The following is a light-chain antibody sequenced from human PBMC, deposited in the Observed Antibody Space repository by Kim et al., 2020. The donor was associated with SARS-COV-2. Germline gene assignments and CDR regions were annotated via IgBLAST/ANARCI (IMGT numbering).Light chain of an antibody. V-gene: IGLV3-1*01. Sequence: SYELTQPPSVSVSPGQTASITCPGDKLGDKYACWYQQKPGQSPVLVIYQDSKRPSGIPERFSGSNSGNTATLTISGTQAMDEADYYCQAWDSSTASYVFG. CDR3: QAWDSSTASYV. J-gene: IGLJ1*01. CDR2: QDS. CDR1: KLGDKY.